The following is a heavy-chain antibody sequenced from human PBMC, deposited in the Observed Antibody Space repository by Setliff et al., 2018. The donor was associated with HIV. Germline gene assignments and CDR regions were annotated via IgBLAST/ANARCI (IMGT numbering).Heavy chain of an antibody. J-gene: IGHJ4*02. CDR2: ISYTGST. CDR1: GGSINRSNYY. D-gene: IGHD3-9*01. V-gene: IGHV4-39*01. CDR3: ARQTWEYYDTLTGYYRSPKNFDS. Sequence: SETLSLTCTVPGGSINRSNYYWGWIRQPPGRGLEWIGTISYTGSTYYDPSLKGRVTISLDTSKNQFFLKLSSVTAPDTAIYYCARQTWEYYDTLTGYYRSPKNFDSWGQGTLVTVSS.